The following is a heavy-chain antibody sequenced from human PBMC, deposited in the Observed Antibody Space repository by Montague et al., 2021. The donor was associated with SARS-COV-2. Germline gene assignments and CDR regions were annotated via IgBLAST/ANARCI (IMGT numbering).Heavy chain of an antibody. CDR2: INHSGST. CDR1: GASFNGYY. V-gene: IGHV4-34*01. Sequence: SETLSLTCAVYGASFNGYYWTWIRQPPGKGLEWIGEINHSGSTSYNPSLRSRVTISADTSKNQFSLKRTSVTAADTAVYYCTRRLHGFNRHYFDYWGQGTLVTVSS. CDR3: TRRLHGFNRHYFDY. D-gene: IGHD5-24*01. J-gene: IGHJ4*02.